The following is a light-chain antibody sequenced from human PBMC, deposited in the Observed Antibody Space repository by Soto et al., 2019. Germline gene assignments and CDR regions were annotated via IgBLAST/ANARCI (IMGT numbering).Light chain of an antibody. J-gene: IGKJ2*01. Sequence: DIPMTQSPSSLSASVGDRVTITCRASQTISTYLNWYQQKPGKAPRLLIYDASSLLSGVPSRFSGSGSETDFTLTIASLQPEDFSTYYCQQSDSTPYTFGQGTKVEI. CDR1: QTISTY. V-gene: IGKV1-39*01. CDR3: QQSDSTPYT. CDR2: DAS.